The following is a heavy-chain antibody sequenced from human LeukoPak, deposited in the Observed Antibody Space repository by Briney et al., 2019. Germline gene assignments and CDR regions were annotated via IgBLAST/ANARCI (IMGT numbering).Heavy chain of an antibody. CDR2: ISGSGGST. D-gene: IGHD3-22*01. V-gene: IGHV3-23*01. Sequence: GGSLRLSCAASGFTFSSYAMSWVRQAPGKGLEWVSAISGSGGSTYYADSVKGRFTISRDNSKNTLYLQMNSLRAEDTAVYYCARPNSYDSSGSPPYFDYWGQGTLVTVSS. CDR1: GFTFSSYA. CDR3: ARPNSYDSSGSPPYFDY. J-gene: IGHJ4*02.